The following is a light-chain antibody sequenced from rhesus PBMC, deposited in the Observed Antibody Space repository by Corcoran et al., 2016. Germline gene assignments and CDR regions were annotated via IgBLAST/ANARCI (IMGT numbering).Light chain of an antibody. V-gene: IGKV1-25*02. CDR1: QNIYSY. Sequence: DIQMTQSPSALSASVGDRVTISCRASQNIYSYLAWYQQKPGKAPKLLISGASSVQTGIPSRFSGSRSWTDFTLTISSLQPEDSATYYCQHYYDNPRTFGQGTKVEIK. CDR2: GAS. CDR3: QHYYDNPRT. J-gene: IGKJ1*01.